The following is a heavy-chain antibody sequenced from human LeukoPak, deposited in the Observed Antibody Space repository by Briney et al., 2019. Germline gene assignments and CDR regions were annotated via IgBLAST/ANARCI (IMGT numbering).Heavy chain of an antibody. D-gene: IGHD2-15*01. Sequence: PGGSLRLSCAASGFTFSSYWMSWVRQAPGKGLEWVANIKQDGSEKYYVDSVKGRFTISRDNAKNSLYLQMNSLRAEDTAVYYCASGGLAYYFDYWGQGTLVTVSS. J-gene: IGHJ4*02. V-gene: IGHV3-7*01. CDR1: GFTFSSYW. CDR3: ASGGLAYYFDY. CDR2: IKQDGSEK.